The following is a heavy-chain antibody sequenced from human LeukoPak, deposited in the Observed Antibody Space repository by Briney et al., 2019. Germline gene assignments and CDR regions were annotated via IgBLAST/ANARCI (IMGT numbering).Heavy chain of an antibody. Sequence: SETLSLTCTVSGGSISSSSYYWGWIRQPPGKGLEWIGTIYYSGSTYYNPSLKSRVTISVDTSKNQFSLKLSSVTAADTAVYYCARVSGDGYNFYFDYWGQGTLVTVSS. CDR2: IYYSGST. V-gene: IGHV4-39*07. CDR1: GGSISSSSYY. J-gene: IGHJ4*02. D-gene: IGHD5-24*01. CDR3: ARVSGDGYNFYFDY.